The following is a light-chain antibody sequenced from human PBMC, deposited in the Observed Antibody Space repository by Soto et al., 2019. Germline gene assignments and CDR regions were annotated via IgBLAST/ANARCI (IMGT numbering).Light chain of an antibody. CDR2: EGS. J-gene: IGLJ2*01. V-gene: IGLV2-23*01. Sequence: QSALTQPASVSGSPGQSITISCTGTSSDVGSYNLVSWYQQHPGKAPKLMIYEGSKRPSGVSNRFSGSESGNTASLTISGLQAEDEAHYYCCSYAGSSTVVFGGGTKLTVL. CDR3: CSYAGSSTVV. CDR1: SSDVGSYNL.